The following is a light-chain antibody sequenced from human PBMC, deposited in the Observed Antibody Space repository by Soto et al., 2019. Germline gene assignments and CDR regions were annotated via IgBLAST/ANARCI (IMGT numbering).Light chain of an antibody. CDR2: AAS. Sequence: DIKLTQSPSFLSASVGDRVTITCRASQGISSYLAWSQQKPGKAPKLLIYAASTLQSGVPSRFSGSGSGTEFTLTISSLQPEDFATYYCQQLNSYPITFGQGTRLEIK. CDR1: QGISSY. CDR3: QQLNSYPIT. J-gene: IGKJ5*01. V-gene: IGKV1-9*01.